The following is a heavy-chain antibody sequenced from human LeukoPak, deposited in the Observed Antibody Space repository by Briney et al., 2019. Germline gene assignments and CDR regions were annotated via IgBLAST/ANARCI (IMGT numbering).Heavy chain of an antibody. J-gene: IGHJ4*02. D-gene: IGHD6-13*01. CDR3: ARGAAGSDY. V-gene: IGHV3-23*01. Sequence: PGGSLRLSCAASGFTFSSYAMNWVRQAPGKGLEWVSGISGSGSITYYADSVKGRFTISRDNSKNTLYLQMNSLRAEDTAVYYCARGAAGSDYWGQGTLVTVSS. CDR2: ISGSGSIT. CDR1: GFTFSSYA.